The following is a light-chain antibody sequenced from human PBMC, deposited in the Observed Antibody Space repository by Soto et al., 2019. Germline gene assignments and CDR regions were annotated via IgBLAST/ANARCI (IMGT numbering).Light chain of an antibody. CDR2: GAS. Sequence: EIVLTQSPCTLSLAPGESATLSCVASQSVSNNYLAWYQQKPGQAPRLLIYGASNRATGIPDRFSGSGSGTDFTLTISRLEPEDFAVYYCQQYGSSGTFGQGTKVDIK. J-gene: IGKJ1*01. CDR3: QQYGSSGT. V-gene: IGKV3-20*01. CDR1: QSVSNNY.